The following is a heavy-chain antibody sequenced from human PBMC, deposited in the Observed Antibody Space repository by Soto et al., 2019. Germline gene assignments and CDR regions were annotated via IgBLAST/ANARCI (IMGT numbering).Heavy chain of an antibody. J-gene: IGHJ4*02. D-gene: IGHD3-9*01. V-gene: IGHV3-30*18. CDR3: AKGGLRYFDWLLVFDY. CDR2: ISYDGGNK. Sequence: GGSLRLSCAASGFTFSSYGMHWVRQAPGKGLEWVAVISYDGGNKYYADSVKGRFTISRDNSKNTLYLQMNSLRAEDTAVYYCAKGGLRYFDWLLVFDYWGQGT. CDR1: GFTFSSYG.